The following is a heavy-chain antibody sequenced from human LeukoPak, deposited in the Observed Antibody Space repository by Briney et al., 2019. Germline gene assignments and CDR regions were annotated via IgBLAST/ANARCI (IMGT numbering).Heavy chain of an antibody. V-gene: IGHV4-31*03. CDR3: ARAGYSSSSEIDY. J-gene: IGHJ4*02. CDR1: GGSISSGGYY. Sequence: SETLSLTCTVSGGSISSGGYYWSWIRQHPGKGLEWIGYIYYSGSTYYNPSLKSRVTISVDTSKNQFFLKLSSVTAADTAVYYCARAGYSSSSEIDYWGQGTLVTVSS. D-gene: IGHD6-6*01. CDR2: IYYSGST.